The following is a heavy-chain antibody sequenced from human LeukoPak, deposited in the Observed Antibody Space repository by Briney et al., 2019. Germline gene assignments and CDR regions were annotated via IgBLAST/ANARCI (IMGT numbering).Heavy chain of an antibody. Sequence: GGSLRLSCAASGFTFSSYGMNWVRQAPGKGLEWVSSISSSSSYIYYADSVKGRFTISRDNAKNSLCLQMNSLRAEDTAVYYCARADWGSSYGMDVWGQGTTVTVSS. CDR1: GFTFSSYG. D-gene: IGHD7-27*01. CDR2: ISSSSSYI. J-gene: IGHJ6*02. V-gene: IGHV3-21*01. CDR3: ARADWGSSYGMDV.